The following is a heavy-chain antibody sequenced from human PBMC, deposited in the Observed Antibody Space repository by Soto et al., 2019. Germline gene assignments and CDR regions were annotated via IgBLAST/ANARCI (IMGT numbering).Heavy chain of an antibody. J-gene: IGHJ4*02. CDR3: ARAPLNRGKLCQDY. V-gene: IGHV3-7*01. D-gene: IGHD2-2*01. Sequence: PGGSLRLSCAASGFTFSSYWMSWVRQAPGKGLEWVANIKQDGSERYYVDSVKGRFTISRDNAKNSLYLQMNSLRAEDTAVYYCARAPLNRGKLCQDYWGQGTLVTVSS. CDR1: GFTFSSYW. CDR2: IKQDGSER.